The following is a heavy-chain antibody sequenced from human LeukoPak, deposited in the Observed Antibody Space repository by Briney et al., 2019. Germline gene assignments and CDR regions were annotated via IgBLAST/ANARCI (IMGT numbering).Heavy chain of an antibody. CDR3: AARLNYYGSGVDY. D-gene: IGHD3-10*01. J-gene: IGHJ4*02. CDR1: GFTFSSYS. CDR2: ISSSSSYI. V-gene: IGHV3-21*01. Sequence: GGSLSLSCAASGFTFSSYSMNWVRQAPGKGLEWVSSISSSSSYIYYAGSVKGRFTISRDNAKNSLYLQMNSLRAEDTAVYYCAARLNYYGSGVDYWGQGTLVTVSS.